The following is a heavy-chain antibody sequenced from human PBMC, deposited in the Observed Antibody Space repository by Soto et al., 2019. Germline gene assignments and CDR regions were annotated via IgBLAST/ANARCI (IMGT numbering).Heavy chain of an antibody. CDR2: ISSSSSYI. J-gene: IGHJ3*02. V-gene: IGHV3-21*01. Sequence: GGSLRLSCAASGFTFSSYSMNWVRQAPGKGLEWVSSISSSSSYIYYADSVKGRFTISRDNAKNSLYLQMNSLRAEDTAVYYCARDRAMEIYDAFDIWGQGTMVTVSS. CDR1: GFTFSSYS. CDR3: ARDRAMEIYDAFDI. D-gene: IGHD5-18*01.